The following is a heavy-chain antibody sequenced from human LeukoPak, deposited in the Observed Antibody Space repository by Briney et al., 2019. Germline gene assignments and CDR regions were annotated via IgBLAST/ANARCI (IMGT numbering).Heavy chain of an antibody. Sequence: GESLRISCKGSGYSFTSYWISWVRQMPGKGLEWMGRIDPSDSYTNYSPSFQGHVTISADKSISTAYLQWSSLKASDTAMYYCARHSGGSGSYYNFPFDYWSQGTLVTVSS. J-gene: IGHJ4*02. CDR1: GYSFTSYW. D-gene: IGHD3-10*01. CDR2: IDPSDSYT. V-gene: IGHV5-10-1*01. CDR3: ARHSGGSGSYYNFPFDY.